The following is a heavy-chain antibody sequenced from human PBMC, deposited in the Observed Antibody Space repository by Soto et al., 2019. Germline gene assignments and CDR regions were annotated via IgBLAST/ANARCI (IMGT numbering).Heavy chain of an antibody. CDR3: AKVASGSYDWFDP. CDR1: EFSFSGYW. J-gene: IGHJ5*02. CDR2: VNPDGSTT. V-gene: IGHV3-74*01. Sequence: EVQLVESGGGLVQPGGSLRLSCAASEFSFSGYWMHWVRQAPGKGLMWVSHVNPDGSTTTYADSVKGRFTISRDNAKNTVFLQMTSLRADDTAVYYCAKVASGSYDWFDPWGQGTLVTVSS. D-gene: IGHD1-26*01.